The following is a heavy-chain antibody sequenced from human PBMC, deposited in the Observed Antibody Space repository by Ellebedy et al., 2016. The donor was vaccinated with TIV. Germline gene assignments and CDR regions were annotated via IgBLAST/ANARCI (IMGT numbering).Heavy chain of an antibody. CDR2: IGDDAVAT. CDR1: GFTVTAYP. V-gene: IGHV3-23*01. CDR3: AREGGTYYSAHFDQ. J-gene: IGHJ4*02. Sequence: GESLKISCAASGFTVTAYPMNWVRQAPGIGLEWVSAIGDDAVATHYADSVKGRFTISRDNFGNMLYLQMNSLGAEDTAVYYCAREGGTYYSAHFDQWGQGTPVTVSS. D-gene: IGHD1-26*01.